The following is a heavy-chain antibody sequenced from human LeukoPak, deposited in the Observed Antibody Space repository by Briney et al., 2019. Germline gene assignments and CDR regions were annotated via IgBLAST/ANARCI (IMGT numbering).Heavy chain of an antibody. CDR2: INHSGST. CDR1: GGSFSGYY. Sequence: PSEALSLTCAVYGGSFSGYYWSWIRQPPGKGLEWIGEINHSGSTNYNPSLKSRVTISVDTSKNQFSLKLSSVTAADTAVYYCARGRFNLMVYARDFDYWGQGTLVTVSS. CDR3: ARGRFNLMVYARDFDY. D-gene: IGHD2-8*01. J-gene: IGHJ4*02. V-gene: IGHV4-34*01.